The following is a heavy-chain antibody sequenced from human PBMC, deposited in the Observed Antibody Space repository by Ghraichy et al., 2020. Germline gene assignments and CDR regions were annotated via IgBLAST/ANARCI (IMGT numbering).Heavy chain of an antibody. V-gene: IGHV3-9*01. CDR1: GFTFDDYA. Sequence: GGSLRLSCAASGFTFDDYAMHWVRQAPGKGLEWVSGISWNSGSIGYADSVKGRFTISRDNAKNSLYLQMNSLRAEDTALYYCARSYGDYPYYYGMDVWGQGTTVTVSS. CDR2: ISWNSGSI. J-gene: IGHJ6*02. CDR3: ARSYGDYPYYYGMDV. D-gene: IGHD4-17*01.